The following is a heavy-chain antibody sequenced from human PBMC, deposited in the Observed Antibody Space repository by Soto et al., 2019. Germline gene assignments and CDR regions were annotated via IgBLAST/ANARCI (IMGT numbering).Heavy chain of an antibody. D-gene: IGHD3-10*01. CDR3: AEEGHGVFDY. Sequence: QVQLVESGGGVVQPGRSLRLSCAASGFTFSSYGMHWVRQAPGKGLEWVAVISYDGSNKYYADSVKGRFTISRDNSKTTLYLQMNSLRAEDTAVYYCAEEGHGVFDYWGQGTLVTVSS. J-gene: IGHJ4*02. CDR1: GFTFSSYG. V-gene: IGHV3-30*18. CDR2: ISYDGSNK.